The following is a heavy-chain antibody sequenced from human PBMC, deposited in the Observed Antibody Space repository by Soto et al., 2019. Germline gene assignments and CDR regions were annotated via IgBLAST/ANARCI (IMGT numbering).Heavy chain of an antibody. Sequence: KPGGSLRLSCAASGFTFSSYSMNWVRQAPGKGLEWVSSISSSSSYIYYADSVKGRFTISRDNAKNSLYLQMNSLRAEDTAVYYCARGPSGIYSSSWFDYWGQGTLVTVSS. CDR3: ARGPSGIYSSSWFDY. CDR1: GFTFSSYS. J-gene: IGHJ4*02. V-gene: IGHV3-21*01. CDR2: ISSSSSYI. D-gene: IGHD6-13*01.